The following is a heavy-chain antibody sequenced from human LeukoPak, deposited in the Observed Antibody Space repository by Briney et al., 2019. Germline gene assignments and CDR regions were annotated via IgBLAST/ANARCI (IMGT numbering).Heavy chain of an antibody. CDR2: INHSGST. CDR3: ARKGPGY. V-gene: IGHV4-34*01. J-gene: IGHJ4*02. CDR1: GGSFSGYY. Sequence: KASETPSLTCAVYGGSFSGYYWSWIRQPPGKGLEWIGEINHSGSTNYNPSLKSRVTISVDTSKNQFSLKLSSVTAADTAVYYCARKGPGYWGQGTLVTVSS.